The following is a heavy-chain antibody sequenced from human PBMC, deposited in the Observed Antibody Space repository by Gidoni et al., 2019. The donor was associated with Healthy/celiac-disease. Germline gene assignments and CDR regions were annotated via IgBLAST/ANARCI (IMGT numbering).Heavy chain of an antibody. CDR2: IKSKTDGGTT. J-gene: IGHJ4*02. V-gene: IGHV3-15*01. Sequence: EVQLVESGGGLVTPGGSLRLSCAASGFTFSNAWMSWVRQAPGKGLEWVGRIKSKTDGGTTDYAAPVKGRFTISRDDSKNTLYLQMNSLKTEDTAVYYCTTRYAYSSSWYYFDYWGQGTLVTVSS. D-gene: IGHD6-13*01. CDR1: GFTFSNAW. CDR3: TTRYAYSSSWYYFDY.